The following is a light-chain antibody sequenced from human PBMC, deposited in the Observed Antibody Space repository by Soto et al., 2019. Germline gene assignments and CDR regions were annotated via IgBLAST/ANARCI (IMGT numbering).Light chain of an antibody. CDR2: AAS. V-gene: IGKV3-20*01. J-gene: IGKJ2*01. CDR3: QQYFGSLYT. Sequence: SVLTQSPGTLSLSPGEGATPSCKTSQSITSTYLAWYQQRPRQAPRLLIYAASSRATGIPDRFSGSGSGTDFTLTISRLEPVDFAVYYCQQYFGSLYTFGQGTKLEIK. CDR1: QSITSTY.